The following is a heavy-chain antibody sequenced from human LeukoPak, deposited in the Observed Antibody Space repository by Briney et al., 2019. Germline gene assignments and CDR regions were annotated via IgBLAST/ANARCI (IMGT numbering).Heavy chain of an antibody. CDR3: AGSDTIGYSPREWDYWYFDL. V-gene: IGHV3-21*01. Sequence: GESLKISCKGSGYSFTSYWIGWVRQMPGKGLEWVSSISSGSTYIYYADSVKGRFTISRDNAKNSLYLQMNSLRAEDTALYYCAGSDTIGYSPREWDYWYFDLWGRGTLVTVSS. D-gene: IGHD3-22*01. CDR1: GYSFTSYW. J-gene: IGHJ2*01. CDR2: ISSGSTYI.